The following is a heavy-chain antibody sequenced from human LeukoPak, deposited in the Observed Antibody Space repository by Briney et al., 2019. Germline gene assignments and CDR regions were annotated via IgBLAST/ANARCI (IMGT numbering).Heavy chain of an antibody. CDR3: ARGYGSGSYYVY. J-gene: IGHJ4*02. Sequence: PSETLSLTCVVDSGSFSGYYWSWIRQPPGKGLEWIGEIDRSGSTTYNPSLKSRVNVLLDTSKNQFSLRLSSVTAADTAVYYCARGYGSGSYYVYWGQGTLVAVSS. CDR2: IDRSGST. V-gene: IGHV4-34*01. D-gene: IGHD3-10*01. CDR1: SGSFSGYY.